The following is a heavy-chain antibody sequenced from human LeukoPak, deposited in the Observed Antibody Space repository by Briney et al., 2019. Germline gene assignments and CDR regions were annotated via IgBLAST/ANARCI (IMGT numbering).Heavy chain of an antibody. CDR1: GFTFSGYW. CDR2: IKQDGSDK. CDR3: ARDSGGASDF. J-gene: IGHJ4*02. Sequence: PGGSLRLSCAASGFTFSGYWMSWVRQAPGKGLEWVANIKQDGSDKYYADSVKGRFTISRDNAKNSLYLQMNSLRADDTAVHYCARDSGGASDFWGQGTLVTVSS. D-gene: IGHD3-16*01. V-gene: IGHV3-7*04.